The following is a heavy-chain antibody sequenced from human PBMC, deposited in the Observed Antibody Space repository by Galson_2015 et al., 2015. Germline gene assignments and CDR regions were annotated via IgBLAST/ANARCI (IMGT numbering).Heavy chain of an antibody. CDR3: ARAENLHIWGTCRYTGLGSFEI. Sequence: SVKVSCKASANIFTSYSISWVRQAPGQGLEWMGGISSHNGNTNYAQNLQGRVTMTTDTSTSTAYMELRSLRSDDTAVYYCARAENLHIWGTCRYTGLGSFEIWGQGTMVTVSS. V-gene: IGHV1-18*01. D-gene: IGHD3-16*02. CDR2: ISSHNGNT. J-gene: IGHJ3*02. CDR1: ANIFTSYS.